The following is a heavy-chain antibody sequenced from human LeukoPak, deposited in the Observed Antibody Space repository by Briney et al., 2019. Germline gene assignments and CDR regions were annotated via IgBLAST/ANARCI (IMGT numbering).Heavy chain of an antibody. D-gene: IGHD2-2*01. J-gene: IGHJ4*02. Sequence: LPLSCAASGFTFSSYSINLLRQAPGKGREGVSYISSSSSTIYYADSVKGRFTISRDNAKNSLYLQMNSLRAEDTAVYYCASRRIGYCSSTSCYEFDYWGQGTLVTVSS. CDR2: ISSSSSTI. CDR3: ASRRIGYCSSTSCYEFDY. V-gene: IGHV3-48*04. CDR1: GFTFSSYS.